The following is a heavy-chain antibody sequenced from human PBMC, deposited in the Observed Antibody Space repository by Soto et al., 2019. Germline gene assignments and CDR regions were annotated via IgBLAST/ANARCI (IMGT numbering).Heavy chain of an antibody. Sequence: PGESLKISCQASGYTFIYFWVAWVRQVPGKGLEWMGVIYPGASDIRYSPSFEGHVTISADKSTNTAYLQWSSLEAADTAIYYCARQGTSRGSNYAAFDVWGPRTLVAVS. J-gene: IGHJ4*01. CDR1: GYTFIYFW. CDR2: IYPGASDI. CDR3: ARQGTSRGSNYAAFDV. D-gene: IGHD2-2*01. V-gene: IGHV5-51*01.